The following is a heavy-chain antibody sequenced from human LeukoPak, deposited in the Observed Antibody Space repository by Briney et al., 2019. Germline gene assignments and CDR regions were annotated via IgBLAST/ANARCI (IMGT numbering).Heavy chain of an antibody. V-gene: IGHV1-69*13. J-gene: IGHJ4*02. CDR2: IIPIFGTA. CDR3: AAKRPLRWDIATDTPLDY. D-gene: IGHD4-23*01. CDR1: GGTFSSYA. Sequence: EASVKVSCKASGGTFSSYAISWVRQAPGQGLEWMGGIIPIFGTANYARKFQGRVTITADESTSTAYMELSSLRSEDTAVYYCAAKRPLRWDIATDTPLDYWGQGTLVTVSS.